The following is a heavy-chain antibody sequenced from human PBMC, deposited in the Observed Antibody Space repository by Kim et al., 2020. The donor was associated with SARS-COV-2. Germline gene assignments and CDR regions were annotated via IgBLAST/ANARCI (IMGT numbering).Heavy chain of an antibody. V-gene: IGHV3-74*01. CDR1: GFTFRNYW. CDR3: AKVFTWFDP. D-gene: IGHD3-3*01. J-gene: IGHJ5*02. CDR2: INTDGSVT. Sequence: GGSLRLSCTASGFTFRNYWMHWVRQAPGKGLVWVSRINTDGSVTNYADSVKGRFTISRDNDKNTLYLQMNSLRAEDTAVYYCAKVFTWFDPWGQGTLVAVSS.